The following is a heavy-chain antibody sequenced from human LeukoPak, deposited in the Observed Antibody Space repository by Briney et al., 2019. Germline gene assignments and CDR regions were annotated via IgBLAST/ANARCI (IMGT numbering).Heavy chain of an antibody. D-gene: IGHD6-13*01. CDR2: INPNSGGT. J-gene: IGHJ4*02. CDR1: GYTFTGYY. CDR3: ASWAAGTQGGRFNY. V-gene: IGHV1-2*02. Sequence: GASVKVSCKASGYTFTGYYMHWVRQAPGQGLEWMGWINPNSGGTNYAQKFQGRVTMTRDTSISTAYMELSRLRSDDTAVYYCASWAAGTQGGRFNYWGQGTLVTVSS.